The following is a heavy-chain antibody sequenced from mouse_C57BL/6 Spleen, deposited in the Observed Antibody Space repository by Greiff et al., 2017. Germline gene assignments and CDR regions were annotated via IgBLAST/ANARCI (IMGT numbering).Heavy chain of an antibody. V-gene: IGHV1-82*01. CDR2: IYPGDGDT. D-gene: IGHD2-4*01. J-gene: IGHJ2*01. CDR3: AIYYDYPYFDY. Sequence: VQLQQSGPELVKPGASVKISCKASGYAFSSSWMNWVKQRPGKGLEWIGRIYPGDGDTNYNGKFKGKATLTADKSSSTAYMQLSSLTSEDSAVYFCAIYYDYPYFDYWGQGTTLTVSS. CDR1: GYAFSSSW.